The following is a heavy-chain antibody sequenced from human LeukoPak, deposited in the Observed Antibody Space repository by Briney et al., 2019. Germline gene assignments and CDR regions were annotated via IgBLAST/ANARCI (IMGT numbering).Heavy chain of an antibody. CDR3: ATNANFYDSSGYYYDY. D-gene: IGHD3-22*01. J-gene: IGHJ4*02. V-gene: IGHV4-30-2*01. Sequence: SETLSLTCSVSGGSVTTGGSYCSWIRQPPGKGLEWIGYIYHTGTTSYNPSLMSRVTISLDRSNNQFSLTLNSVTVADTAVYYCATNANFYDSSGYYYDYWAREPWSPSPQ. CDR1: GGSVTTGGSY. CDR2: IYHTGTT.